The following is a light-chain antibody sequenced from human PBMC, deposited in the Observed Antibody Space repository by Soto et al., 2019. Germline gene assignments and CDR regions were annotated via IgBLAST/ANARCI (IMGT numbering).Light chain of an antibody. J-gene: IGKJ4*01. CDR1: QSVSSY. CDR2: DAS. CDR3: QQRSNWPLT. Sequence: EIVLTQSPATLSLSPGERATLSCRASQSVSSYLAWYQQKPGQAPRLLIYDASNSATGIPARFSGSGSVTDFTLTISSLEPEDFAVYYCQQRSNWPLTFGGGTKVDIK. V-gene: IGKV3-11*01.